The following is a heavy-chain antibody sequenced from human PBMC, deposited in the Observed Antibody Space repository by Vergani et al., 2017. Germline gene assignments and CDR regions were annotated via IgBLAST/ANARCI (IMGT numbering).Heavy chain of an antibody. D-gene: IGHD5-18*01. V-gene: IGHV3-23*01. Sequence: EVQLLESGGGLVQPGGSLRLSSAASGFTFSSYAMSWVRQAPGKGLEWVSAISGSGGSTYYADSVKGRLTISRDNSKNTLYLQMNSLRAEDTAVYYCAKGGYSYGYRFDYWGQGTLVTVSS. CDR1: GFTFSSYA. CDR2: ISGSGGST. CDR3: AKGGYSYGYRFDY. J-gene: IGHJ4*02.